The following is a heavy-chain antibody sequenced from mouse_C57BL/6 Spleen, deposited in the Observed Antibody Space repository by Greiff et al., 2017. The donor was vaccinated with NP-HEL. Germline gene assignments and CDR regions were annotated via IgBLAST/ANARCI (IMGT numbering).Heavy chain of an antibody. CDR3: ARLEGVDY. J-gene: IGHJ2*01. Sequence: VQLQQSGPELVKPGASVKISCKASGYTFTDYYMNWVKQSHGKSLEWIGDINPNNGGTSYNQKFKGKATLTVDKSSSTAYMELRSLTSEDSAVYYCARLEGVDYWGQGTTRTVSS. CDR1: GYTFTDYY. CDR2: INPNNGGT. V-gene: IGHV1-26*01.